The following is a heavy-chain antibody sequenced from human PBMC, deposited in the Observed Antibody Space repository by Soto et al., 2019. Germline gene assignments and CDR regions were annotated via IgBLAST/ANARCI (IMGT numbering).Heavy chain of an antibody. D-gene: IGHD5-18*01. CDR2: ISWDGGST. V-gene: IGHV3-43*01. CDR1: GFTFDDYT. CDR3: AKAQRPVDTAMPNYYYYGMDV. J-gene: IGHJ6*02. Sequence: PGGSLRLSCAASGFTFDDYTMHWVRQAPGKGLEWVSLISWDGGSTYYADSVKGRFTISRDNSKNSLYLQMNSLRTEDTALYYCAKAQRPVDTAMPNYYYYGMDVWGQGTTVTVSS.